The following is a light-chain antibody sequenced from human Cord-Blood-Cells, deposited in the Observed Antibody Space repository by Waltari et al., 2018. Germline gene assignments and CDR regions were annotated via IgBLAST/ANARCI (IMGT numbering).Light chain of an antibody. CDR2: DVS. CDR1: SSDVGGYNY. J-gene: IGLJ3*02. CDR3: SSYTSSSTWV. V-gene: IGLV2-14*03. Sequence: QSALTQPASVSGSPGQSITISCTGTSSDVGGYNYVSWYQQHPGKAPKLMIYDVSNRPSGVPNGFAGSKSGNTASMTISGLQAEDEADYYCSSYTSSSTWVFGGGTKLTVL.